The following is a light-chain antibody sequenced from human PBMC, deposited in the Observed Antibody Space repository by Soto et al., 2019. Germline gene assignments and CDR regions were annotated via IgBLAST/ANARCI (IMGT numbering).Light chain of an antibody. J-gene: IGKJ1*01. V-gene: IGKV3-20*01. CDR2: GAS. CDR3: QQYSSSPWT. CDR1: QSITSSY. Sequence: EIVLTQSPGTLSLSPGERATLSCRTSQSITSSYLAWYQQKPGQAPRVLIYGASSRATGIPDRFSGSGSRTDFTLTISRLEPEDFAVYYCQQYSSSPWTFGQGTNVDIK.